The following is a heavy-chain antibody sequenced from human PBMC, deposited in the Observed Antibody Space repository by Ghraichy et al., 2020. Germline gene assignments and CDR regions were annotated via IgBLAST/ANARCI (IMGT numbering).Heavy chain of an antibody. J-gene: IGHJ6*02. CDR1: GFTFSSYS. V-gene: IGHV3-21*01. CDR3: ARNLYGITASYYYYGMDV. D-gene: IGHD1-20*01. CDR2: ISSSSSSSI. Sequence: GGSLRLSCAASGFTFSSYSVTWVRQAPGKGLEWVSSISSSSSSSIYYADSLKGRFTISRDNAKNSLYLQMNSLRAEDTAVYYCARNLYGITASYYYYGMDVWGQGTTVTVSS.